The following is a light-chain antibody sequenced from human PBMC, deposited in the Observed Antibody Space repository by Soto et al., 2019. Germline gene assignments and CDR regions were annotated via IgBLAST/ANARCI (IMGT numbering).Light chain of an antibody. J-gene: IGKJ5*01. CDR1: ESISRH. Sequence: DIQMTQSPSNLSPSVCDRVTRTCRAAESISRHLNWYQQKPGRAPDLLIYAASTLQNGVPSRFTGSGSGTEFTLTITGLQLEDFATYYCKKDYSTLATVGNGKRLAIK. V-gene: IGKV1-39*01. CDR2: AAS. CDR3: KKDYSTLAT.